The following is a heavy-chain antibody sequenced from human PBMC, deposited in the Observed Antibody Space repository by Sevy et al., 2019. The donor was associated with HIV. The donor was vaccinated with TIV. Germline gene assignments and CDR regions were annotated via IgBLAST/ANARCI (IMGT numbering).Heavy chain of an antibody. CDR3: ARSYSNYYYYYYMDV. CDR1: GGTFSSYA. CDR2: IIPIFGTA. Sequence: ASVKVSCKASGGTFSSYAISWVRQAPGQGLEWMGGIIPIFGTANYAQKFQDRVTITADKSTSTAYMELSSLRSEDTAVYYCARSYSNYYYYYYMDVWGKGTTVTVSS. J-gene: IGHJ6*03. V-gene: IGHV1-69*06. D-gene: IGHD4-4*01.